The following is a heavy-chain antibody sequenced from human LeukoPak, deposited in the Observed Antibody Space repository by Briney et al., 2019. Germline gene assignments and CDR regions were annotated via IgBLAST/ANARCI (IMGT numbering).Heavy chain of an antibody. CDR1: GGSFSGYY. V-gene: IGHV4-34*01. D-gene: IGHD3-10*01. J-gene: IGHJ4*02. CDR2: INHSGST. CDR3: ARGPLLDY. Sequence: SETLSLTCAVYGGSFSGYYWSWIRQPPGKGLEWIGEINHSGSTNYNPSLKSRVTISVDTSKNQFSLKLSSVTAADTAVYYCARGPLLDYWGQGTLVTVSS.